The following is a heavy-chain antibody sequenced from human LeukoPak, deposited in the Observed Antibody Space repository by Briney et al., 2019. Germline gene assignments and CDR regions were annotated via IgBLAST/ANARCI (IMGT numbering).Heavy chain of an antibody. CDR3: VQGWRDN. D-gene: IGHD2-15*01. V-gene: IGHV3-7*01. CDR2: INQDSSEK. Sequence: GGSLRLSCAASGITFSEYWMSWVRQAPGKGLEWVANINQDSSEKYYVDSVKGRFTISRDNAKSSLYLQLNTLRPEDTAVYYCVQGWRDNWGQGTLVTVSS. J-gene: IGHJ4*02. CDR1: GITFSEYW.